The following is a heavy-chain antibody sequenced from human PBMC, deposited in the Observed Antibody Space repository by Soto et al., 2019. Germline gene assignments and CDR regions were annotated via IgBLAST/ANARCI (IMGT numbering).Heavy chain of an antibody. Sequence: PGGSLRLSCAASGFTLSSYSMNWVRQAPWKGLEWVSSISSSSSYIYYADSVKGRFTISRDNAKNSLYLQMNSLRAEDTAVYYCARNDYDILYYYYGMDVWGQGTTVTVSS. J-gene: IGHJ6*02. CDR2: ISSSSSYI. CDR3: ARNDYDILYYYYGMDV. CDR1: GFTLSSYS. D-gene: IGHD3-9*01. V-gene: IGHV3-21*01.